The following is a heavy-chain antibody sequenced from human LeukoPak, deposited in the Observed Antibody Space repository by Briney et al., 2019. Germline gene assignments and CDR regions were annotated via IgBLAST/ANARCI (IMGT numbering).Heavy chain of an antibody. D-gene: IGHD2-15*01. Sequence: PSQTLSLTCAVSGGSISSSNWWSWVRQPPGKGLESIGEIYHSGSTNYNPSLKSRVTISVDKSKNQFSLKLSSVTAADTAVYYCARGSRTYCSGGSCYPRAFDIWGQGTMVTVSS. CDR2: IYHSGST. CDR3: ARGSRTYCSGGSCYPRAFDI. V-gene: IGHV4-4*02. CDR1: GGSISSSNW. J-gene: IGHJ3*02.